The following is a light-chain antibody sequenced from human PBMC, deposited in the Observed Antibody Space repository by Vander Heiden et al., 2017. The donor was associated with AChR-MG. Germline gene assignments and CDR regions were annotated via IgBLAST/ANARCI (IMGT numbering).Light chain of an antibody. Sequence: QSVLTQPPSVSGTPGQRVTISCSGGSSNVGKNYVYWYQQVPGMAPKLVIYRNDQRPSGVPDRFSASKSGTAAYLAISGLQSGDEADYHCAAWDDSLNALAFGGGTKLTVL. CDR1: SSNVGKNY. CDR3: AAWDDSLNALA. V-gene: IGLV1-47*01. CDR2: RND. J-gene: IGLJ2*01.